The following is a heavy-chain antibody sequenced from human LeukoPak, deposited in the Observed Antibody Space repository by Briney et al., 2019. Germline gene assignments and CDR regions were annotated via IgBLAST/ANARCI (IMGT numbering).Heavy chain of an antibody. J-gene: IGHJ4*02. CDR2: INPKSGAT. Sequence: ASVKVSCKASVYNFIDYYIIWMRQAPGRGLDYMGWINPKSGATRNGQNFQGRITMTRDTSVHTAYMDLGTLSSDDAAIYFCARGSAVSCTSTNCHAPLDYWGQGTPVTVSS. D-gene: IGHD2-2*01. CDR3: ARGSAVSCTSTNCHAPLDY. V-gene: IGHV1-2*02. CDR1: VYNFIDYY.